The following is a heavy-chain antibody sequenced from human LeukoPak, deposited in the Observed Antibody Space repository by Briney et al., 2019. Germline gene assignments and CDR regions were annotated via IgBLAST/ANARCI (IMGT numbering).Heavy chain of an antibody. Sequence: PGGSLRLSCAASGFTFSSYWMSWVRQAPGKGLEWVANIKQDGSEKYYVDSVKGRFTISRDNAKNSLYLQMNSLRAEDTAVYYCARAIYYYDSSGLYYFDYWGQGTLVTVSS. CDR1: GFTFSSYW. J-gene: IGHJ4*02. CDR3: ARAIYYYDSSGLYYFDY. CDR2: IKQDGSEK. D-gene: IGHD3-22*01. V-gene: IGHV3-7*01.